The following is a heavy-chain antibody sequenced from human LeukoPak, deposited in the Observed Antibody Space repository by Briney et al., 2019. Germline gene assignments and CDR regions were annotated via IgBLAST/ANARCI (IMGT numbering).Heavy chain of an antibody. V-gene: IGHV3-74*01. CDR1: GFTLGNSW. CDR3: TREFCGSRAACAGGFYYDV. D-gene: IGHD2-15*01. J-gene: IGHJ2*01. CDR2: IISVGSSR. Sequence: GGSLRPSCVPAGFTLGNSWMRWVRQLQGRGRGWVSPIISVGSSRNYADSVKGRFTISRENAANSLYLQMHSLRAGDTALYYCTREFCGSRAACAGGFYYDVWGRGTLVTVSS.